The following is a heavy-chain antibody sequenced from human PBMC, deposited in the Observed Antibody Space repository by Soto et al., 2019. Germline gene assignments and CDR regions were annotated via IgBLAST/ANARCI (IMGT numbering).Heavy chain of an antibody. CDR2: INAGNGNT. Sequence: ASVKVSCKASGYTFTSYSMHWVRQAPGQRLEWMGWINAGNGNTKYSQKFQGRVTITRDTSASTAYMELSSLRSEDTAVYYCARGSHIVVVTANPSPFDYWGQGTLVTVSS. CDR1: GYTFTSYS. D-gene: IGHD2-21*02. CDR3: ARGSHIVVVTANPSPFDY. V-gene: IGHV1-3*01. J-gene: IGHJ4*02.